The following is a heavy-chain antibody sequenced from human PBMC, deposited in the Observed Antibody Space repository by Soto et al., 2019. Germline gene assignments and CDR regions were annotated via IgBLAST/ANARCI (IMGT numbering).Heavy chain of an antibody. J-gene: IGHJ6*03. CDR1: GGSISSSSYY. CDR3: GSVVFEVVTESYYMDV. Sequence: PSETLSLTCTVSGGSISSSSYYWGWIRQPPGKGLEWIGSIYYSGSTYYNPSLKSRVTISVDTSKNQFSLKPSSVTAADTAVYYCGSVVFEVVTESYYMDVLGKGTTFTVSS. V-gene: IGHV4-39*01. CDR2: IYYSGST. D-gene: IGHD3-3*01.